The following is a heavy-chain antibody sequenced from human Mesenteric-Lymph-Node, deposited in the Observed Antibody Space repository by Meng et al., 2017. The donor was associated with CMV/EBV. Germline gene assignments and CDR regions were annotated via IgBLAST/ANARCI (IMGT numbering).Heavy chain of an antibody. D-gene: IGHD3-16*01. CDR1: GGSFSNYF. V-gene: IGHV4-34*01. Sequence: GSLRLSCAVYGGSFSNYFWSWIRQSPGKGLEWIGEVNDRGGTNYNPSLKSRVTISMDTSKTQFSLKLSAVTAADTAVYYCARVSGDADIDYWGQGTLVTVSS. CDR3: ARVSGDADIDY. CDR2: VNDRGGT. J-gene: IGHJ4*02.